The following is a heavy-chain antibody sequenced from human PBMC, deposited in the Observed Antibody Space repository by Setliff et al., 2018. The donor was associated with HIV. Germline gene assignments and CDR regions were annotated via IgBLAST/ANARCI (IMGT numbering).Heavy chain of an antibody. CDR1: GYTFTSYG. V-gene: IGHV1-18*01. Sequence: ASVKVSCKASGYTFTSYGISWVRQAPGQGLDWMGWISTYNRNTNYAQNLQGRVTMTTDTSTSTAYMEVSSLRSEDTAVYYCARDSANYPYYFDYWGQGTLVTVSS. CDR3: ARDSANYPYYFDY. J-gene: IGHJ4*02. CDR2: ISTYNRNT. D-gene: IGHD3-10*01.